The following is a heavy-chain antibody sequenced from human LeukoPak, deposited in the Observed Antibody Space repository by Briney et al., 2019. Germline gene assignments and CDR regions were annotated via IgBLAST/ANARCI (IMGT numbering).Heavy chain of an antibody. V-gene: IGHV4-39*07. CDR1: GGSISSSSYY. Sequence: SETLSLTCTVSGGSISSSSYYWGWIRQPPGKGLESIGNIYYSGSTNYNPSLKSRVTISLDTSKNQFSLKLSSVTAADTAVYYCARGDARSNTWYYFDSWGQGTLVTVSS. CDR2: IYYSGST. CDR3: ARGDARSNTWYYFDS. D-gene: IGHD6-13*01. J-gene: IGHJ4*02.